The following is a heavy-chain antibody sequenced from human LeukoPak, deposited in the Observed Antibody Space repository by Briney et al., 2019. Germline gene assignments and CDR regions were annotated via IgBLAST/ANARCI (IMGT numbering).Heavy chain of an antibody. V-gene: IGHV3-21*01. D-gene: IGHD4-11*01. CDR1: GFIFSSFT. CDR2: MSSDSKSI. CDR3: TRGSYGNYGY. J-gene: IGHJ4*02. Sequence: GGSLRLSCAASGFIFSSFTMNWVRQAPGKGLEWVSSMSSDSKSIYYADSVKGRFTISRDNAKNSLFLQMDSLRAEDTALYYCTRGSYGNYGYWGQGTLVTVSS.